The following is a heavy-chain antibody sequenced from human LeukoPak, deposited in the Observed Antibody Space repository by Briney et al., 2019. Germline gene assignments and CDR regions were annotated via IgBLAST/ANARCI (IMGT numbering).Heavy chain of an antibody. V-gene: IGHV4-31*03. CDR2: IYYSGST. CDR3: AREGNYDSSGPDAFDI. J-gene: IGHJ3*02. D-gene: IGHD3-22*01. Sequence: SKTLSLTCTVSGGSISSGGYYWSWIRQHPGKGLEWIGYIYYSGSTYYNPSLKSRVTISVDTSKNQFSLKLSSVTAADTAVYYCAREGNYDSSGPDAFDIWGQGTMVTVSS. CDR1: GGSISSGGYY.